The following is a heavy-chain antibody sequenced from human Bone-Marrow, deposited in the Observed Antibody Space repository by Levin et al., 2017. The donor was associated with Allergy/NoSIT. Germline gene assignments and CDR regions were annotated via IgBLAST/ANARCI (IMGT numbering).Heavy chain of an antibody. Sequence: TGGSLRLSCAASGFTFSSYSMNWVRQAPGKGLEWVSSISSSSSYIYYADSVKGRFTISRDNAKNSLYLQMNSLRAEDTAVYYCAREAVAATRGGDFDYWGQGTLVTVSS. J-gene: IGHJ4*02. V-gene: IGHV3-21*01. D-gene: IGHD2-15*01. CDR3: AREAVAATRGGDFDY. CDR1: GFTFSSYS. CDR2: ISSSSSYI.